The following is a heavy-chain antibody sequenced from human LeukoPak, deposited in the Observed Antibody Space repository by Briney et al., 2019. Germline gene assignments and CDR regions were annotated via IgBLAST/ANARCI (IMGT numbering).Heavy chain of an antibody. D-gene: IGHD1-26*01. CDR3: ARDRRVGATFPSHLDY. Sequence: SETLSLTCAVYGGSFSGYYWSWIRQPPGKGLEWIGEINHSGSTNYNPSLKSRVTISVDKSKNQFSLKLSSVTAADTAVYYCARDRRVGATFPSHLDYWGQGTLVTVSS. V-gene: IGHV4-34*01. CDR1: GGSFSGYY. CDR2: INHSGST. J-gene: IGHJ4*02.